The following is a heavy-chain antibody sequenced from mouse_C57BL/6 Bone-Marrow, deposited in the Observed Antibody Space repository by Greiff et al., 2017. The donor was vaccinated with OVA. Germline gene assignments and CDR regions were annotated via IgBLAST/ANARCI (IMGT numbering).Heavy chain of an antibody. CDR3: ARDSNYSYYYAMDY. CDR1: GYSITSGYY. D-gene: IGHD2-5*01. V-gene: IGHV3-6*01. Sequence: DVKLQESGPGLVKPSQSLSLTCSVTGYSITSGYYWNWIRQFPGNKLEWMGYISYDGSNNYNPSLKNRISITRDTSKNQFFLKLNSVTTEDTATYYCARDSNYSYYYAMDYWGQGTSVTVSS. CDR2: ISYDGSN. J-gene: IGHJ4*01.